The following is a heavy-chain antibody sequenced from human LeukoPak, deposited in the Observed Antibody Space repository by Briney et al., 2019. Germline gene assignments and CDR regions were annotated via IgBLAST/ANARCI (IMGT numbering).Heavy chain of an antibody. V-gene: IGHV4-4*07. J-gene: IGHJ4*02. D-gene: IGHD3-16*01. CDR3: ASIPLRLGSYYFDY. CDR2: ICTSGST. CDR1: GGSISSYY. Sequence: SETLSLTCTVSGGSISSYYWSWIRQPAGKGLEWIGRICTSGSTNYNPSLKSRVTMSVDTSKNQFSLKLSSVTAADTAVYYCASIPLRLGSYYFDYWGQGTLVTVSS.